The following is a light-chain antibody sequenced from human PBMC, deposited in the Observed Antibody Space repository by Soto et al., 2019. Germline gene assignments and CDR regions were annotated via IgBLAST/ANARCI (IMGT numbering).Light chain of an antibody. V-gene: IGKV2-30*01. Sequence: DVVMTQSPLSLPVTLGQSASISCRSSQSVVYSDGIAYLSWFQQRPGQSPRSLIYKASNRDSGVPDRFSGSVSGTDFTLTISRVEAEDVGVYYCMQGTHWPPTFGRGTKVEIK. CDR3: MQGTHWPPT. J-gene: IGKJ1*01. CDR2: KAS. CDR1: QSVVYSDGIAY.